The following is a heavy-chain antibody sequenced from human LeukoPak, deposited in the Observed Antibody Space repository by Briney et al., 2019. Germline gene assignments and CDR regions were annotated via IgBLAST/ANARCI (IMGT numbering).Heavy chain of an antibody. CDR1: GGSISSGGYY. CDR2: IYYSGST. Sequence: SETLSLTCTVSGGSISSGGYYWSWIRQHPGKGLEWIGYIYYSGSTYYNLSLKSRVTISVDTSKNQFSLKLSSVTAADTAVYYCARESPAICFDYWGQGTLVTVSS. D-gene: IGHD2-2*01. V-gene: IGHV4-31*03. J-gene: IGHJ4*02. CDR3: ARESPAICFDY.